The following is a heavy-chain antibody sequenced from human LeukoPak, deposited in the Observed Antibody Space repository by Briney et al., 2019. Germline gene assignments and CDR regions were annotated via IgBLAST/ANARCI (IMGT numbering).Heavy chain of an antibody. J-gene: IGHJ6*03. V-gene: IGHV1-8*01. CDR3: ARSYDFWSGHIDYYYYYYMDV. CDR2: MNPNSGNT. CDR1: GYTFTSYD. D-gene: IGHD3-3*01. Sequence: ASVKVSCKASGYTFTSYDINWVRQATGQGLEWMGWMNPNSGNTGYAQKFQGRVTVTRNTSISTAYMELSSLRSEDTAVYYCARSYDFWSGHIDYYYYYYMDVWGKGTTVTVSS.